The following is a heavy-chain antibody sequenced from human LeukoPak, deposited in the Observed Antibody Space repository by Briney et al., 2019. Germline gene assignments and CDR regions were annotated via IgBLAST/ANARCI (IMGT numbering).Heavy chain of an antibody. CDR1: GGTFSSYA. J-gene: IGHJ4*02. D-gene: IGHD2-15*01. CDR2: IIPIFGTA. Sequence: SVKVSCEASGGTFSSYAISWVRQAPGQGLEWMGGIIPIFGTANYAQKFQGRVTITADESTSTAYMELSSLRSEDTAVYYCATRYCSGGSCYPTPLGYWGQGTLVTVSS. V-gene: IGHV1-69*13. CDR3: ATRYCSGGSCYPTPLGY.